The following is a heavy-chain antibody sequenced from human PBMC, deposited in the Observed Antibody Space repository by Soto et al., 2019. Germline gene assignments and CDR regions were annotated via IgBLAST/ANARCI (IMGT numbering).Heavy chain of an antibody. D-gene: IGHD3-10*02. J-gene: IGHJ4*02. CDR1: GFSIRDHY. CDR3: ARSGDNYNVLDY. V-gene: IGHV3-11*05. Sequence: QVQLVESGGGLVQPGGSLRLTCAASGFSIRDHYMSWIRQAPGKGLEWVSYSSNSGTFTKYADSVKGRFSISRDNAKNSLYLEINSLRGEDTAIYYCARSGDNYNVLDYWGQGTPVTVSS. CDR2: SSNSGTFT.